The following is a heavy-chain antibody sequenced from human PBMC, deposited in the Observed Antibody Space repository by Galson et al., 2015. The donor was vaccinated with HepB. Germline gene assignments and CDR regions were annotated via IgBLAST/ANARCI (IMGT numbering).Heavy chain of an antibody. Sequence: SETLSLTCTVSGGSISSYYWSWIRQPAGKGLEWIGRIYTSGSTNYNPSLKSRVTMSVDTSKNQFSLKLSSVTAADTAVYYCARETMGNYYDSSGYYHYNNDAFDIWGQGTMVTVSS. V-gene: IGHV4-4*07. CDR3: ARETMGNYYDSSGYYHYNNDAFDI. CDR1: GGSISSYY. D-gene: IGHD3-22*01. CDR2: IYTSGST. J-gene: IGHJ3*02.